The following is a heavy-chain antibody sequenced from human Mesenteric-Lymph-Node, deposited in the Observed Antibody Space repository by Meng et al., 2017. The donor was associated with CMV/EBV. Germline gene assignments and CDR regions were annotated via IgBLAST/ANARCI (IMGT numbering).Heavy chain of an antibody. V-gene: IGHV2-5*01. Sequence: SGPTLVKPTQTLTLTCTFSGFSLSTSGVGVGWIRQPPGKALEWLALIYWNDDKRYSPSLKSRLTITKDTSKNQVVLTMTNMDPVDTATYYCAHGGGYYDFWSGYYHDAFDIWGQGTMVTVSS. D-gene: IGHD3-3*01. CDR2: IYWNDDK. J-gene: IGHJ3*02. CDR3: AHGGGYYDFWSGYYHDAFDI. CDR1: GFSLSTSGVG.